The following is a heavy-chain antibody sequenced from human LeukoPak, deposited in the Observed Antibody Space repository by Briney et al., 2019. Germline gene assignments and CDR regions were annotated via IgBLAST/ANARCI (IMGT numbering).Heavy chain of an antibody. Sequence: SVKVSCKASGGTFSSYAISWVRRAPGQGLEWMGGIIPIFGTANYAQKFQGRVTITTDESTSTAYMELSSLRSEDTAVYYCAREGKSSSGCLDYWGQGTLVTVSS. CDR3: AREGKSSSGCLDY. J-gene: IGHJ4*02. V-gene: IGHV1-69*05. CDR2: IIPIFGTA. D-gene: IGHD6-19*01. CDR1: GGTFSSYA.